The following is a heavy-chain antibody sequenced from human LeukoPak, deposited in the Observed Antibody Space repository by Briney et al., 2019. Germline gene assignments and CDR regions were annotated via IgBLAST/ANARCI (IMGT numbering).Heavy chain of an antibody. Sequence: PGGSLRLSCAASGFTFSSYNMNWVRQAPGKGLEWVSSISSSSSYIYYADSVKGRFTISRDNAKNSLYLQMNSLRAEDTAVYYCARDPSPLYGDYPTIDYWGQGTLVTVSS. D-gene: IGHD4-17*01. CDR3: ARDPSPLYGDYPTIDY. CDR1: GFTFSSYN. V-gene: IGHV3-21*01. CDR2: ISSSSSYI. J-gene: IGHJ4*02.